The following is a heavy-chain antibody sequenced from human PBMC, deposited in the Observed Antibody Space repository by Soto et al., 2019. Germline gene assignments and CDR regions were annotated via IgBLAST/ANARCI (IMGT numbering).Heavy chain of an antibody. J-gene: IGHJ5*02. CDR2: ISAYNGNT. Sequence: ASVKVSCKASGYTFTSYGISWVRQAPGQGLEWMGWISAYNGNTNYAQKLQGRVTMTTDTSTSTAYMELRSLRSDDTAVYYCARDPPVAVAGTGGWFDPWGQGTLVTVSS. CDR3: ARDPPVAVAGTGGWFDP. CDR1: GYTFTSYG. V-gene: IGHV1-18*01. D-gene: IGHD6-19*01.